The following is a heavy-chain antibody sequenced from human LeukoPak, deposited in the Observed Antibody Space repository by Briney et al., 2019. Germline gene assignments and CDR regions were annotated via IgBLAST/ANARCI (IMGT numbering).Heavy chain of an antibody. J-gene: IGHJ5*02. D-gene: IGHD3-3*01. V-gene: IGHV4-59*01. Sequence: SETLSLTCTVSGGPISSYYWSWIRQPPGKGLEWIGYIYYSGSTNYNPSLKSRVTISVDTSKNQFSLKLSSVTAADTAVYYCARTGGITIFGVAPQNWFDPWGQGTLVTVSS. CDR2: IYYSGST. CDR1: GGPISSYY. CDR3: ARTGGITIFGVAPQNWFDP.